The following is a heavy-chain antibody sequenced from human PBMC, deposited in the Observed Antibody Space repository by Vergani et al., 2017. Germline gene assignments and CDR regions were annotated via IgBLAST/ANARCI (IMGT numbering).Heavy chain of an antibody. CDR2: ISSSGSTI. CDR1: GFTFSSYE. Sequence: EVQLVESGGGLVQPGGSLRLSCAASGFTFSSYEMNWVRQAPGKGLEWVSYISSSGSTIYYADSVKGRFTISRDNAKNSLYLQMNSLRAEAAAVYYCARGARDYGDPGDAVDIWGQGTMVTVSS. J-gene: IGHJ3*02. D-gene: IGHD4-17*01. CDR3: ARGARDYGDPGDAVDI. V-gene: IGHV3-48*03.